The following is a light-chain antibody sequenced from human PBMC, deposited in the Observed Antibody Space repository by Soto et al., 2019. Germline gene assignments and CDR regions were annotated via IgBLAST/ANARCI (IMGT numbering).Light chain of an antibody. Sequence: EIVLTQSPATLSLSPGERATLSCRASQGVSSYLAWYQQKLGQVPRLLIYGASTRATGIPARFSGSGSGTEFTLTISSLQSEDFAIYYCQQYYDWSLTFGGGTKVEIK. CDR3: QQYYDWSLT. CDR2: GAS. CDR1: QGVSSY. J-gene: IGKJ4*01. V-gene: IGKV3-15*01.